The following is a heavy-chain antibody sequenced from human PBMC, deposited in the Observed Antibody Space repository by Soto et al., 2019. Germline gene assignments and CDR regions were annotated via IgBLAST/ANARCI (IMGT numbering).Heavy chain of an antibody. D-gene: IGHD1-1*01. CDR2: MSSDGSEE. CDR3: AKPQGGTTPFYFDY. V-gene: IGHV3-30*18. J-gene: IGHJ4*02. Sequence: QVQLVESGAGVVQPGKSLRLSCSASGFDFRNYGMHWVRQAPGKGLEWVAIMSSDGSEEYYADAVKGRFIISRDNSKKMLFLEMNSLRPEDTAVFYCAKPQGGTTPFYFDYWGQGALVTVSA. CDR1: GFDFRNYG.